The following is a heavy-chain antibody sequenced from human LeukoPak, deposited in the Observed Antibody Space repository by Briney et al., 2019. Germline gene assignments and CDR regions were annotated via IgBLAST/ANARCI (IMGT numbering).Heavy chain of an antibody. Sequence: SVKVSCKASGYTFTSYGISWVRQAPGQGLEWMGGIIPIFGTANYAQKFQGRVTITADESTSTAYMELSSLRSEDTAVYYCARAKGSSGWYLNYYGMDVWGQGTTVTVSS. D-gene: IGHD6-19*01. CDR3: ARAKGSSGWYLNYYGMDV. CDR2: IIPIFGTA. V-gene: IGHV1-69*13. CDR1: GYTFTSYG. J-gene: IGHJ6*02.